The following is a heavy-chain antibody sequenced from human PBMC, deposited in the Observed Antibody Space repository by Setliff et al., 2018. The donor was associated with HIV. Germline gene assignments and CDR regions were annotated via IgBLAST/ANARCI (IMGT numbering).Heavy chain of an antibody. V-gene: IGHV4-4*09. Sequence: SETLSLTCTVSGDSISRYSWNWIRQPPGKGLEWIGYVYSNGETYYNPSLKSRVTMSTDTSNNQFSLNLNSATAADTAVYFCARRALQDSTITSSNWFDSWGQGTLVTVSS. CDR1: GDSISRYS. CDR2: VYSNGET. CDR3: ARRALQDSTITSSNWFDS. J-gene: IGHJ5*01. D-gene: IGHD2-2*01.